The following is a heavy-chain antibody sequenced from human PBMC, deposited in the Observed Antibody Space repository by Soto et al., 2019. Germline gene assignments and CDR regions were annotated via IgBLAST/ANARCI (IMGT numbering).Heavy chain of an antibody. CDR3: ARHEPYSSGWYQGNWFDP. CDR2: IYYSGST. J-gene: IGHJ5*02. V-gene: IGHV4-39*01. D-gene: IGHD6-19*01. Sequence: SETLSLTCTVSGGSISSSSYYWGWIRQPPGKGLEWIGSIYYSGSTYYNPSLKSRVTISVDTSKNQFSLKLSSVTAADTAVYYCARHEPYSSGWYQGNWFDPWGQGTLVTVSS. CDR1: GGSISSSSYY.